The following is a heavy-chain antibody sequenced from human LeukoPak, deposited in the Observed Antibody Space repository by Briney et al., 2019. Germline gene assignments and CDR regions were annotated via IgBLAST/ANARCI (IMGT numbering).Heavy chain of an antibody. D-gene: IGHD5-24*01. J-gene: IGHJ4*02. CDR3: ARDGYNYEGLDY. V-gene: IGHV3-30-3*01. Sequence: GGSLRLSCAASGFTFSSYAMHWVRQAPGKGLEWAAVISYDGSNKYYADSVKGRFTISRDNSKNTLYLQMNSLRAEDTAVYYCARDGYNYEGLDYWGQGTLVTVSS. CDR2: ISYDGSNK. CDR1: GFTFSSYA.